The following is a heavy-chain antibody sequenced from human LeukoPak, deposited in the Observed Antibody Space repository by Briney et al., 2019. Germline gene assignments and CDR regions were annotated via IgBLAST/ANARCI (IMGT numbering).Heavy chain of an antibody. J-gene: IGHJ5*02. CDR1: GGSVSSGSYY. V-gene: IGHV4-61*01. Sequence: SETLSLTCTVSGGSVSSGSYYWSWIRQPPGKGLEWIGYIYYSGSTNYNPSLKSRVTISVDTSKNQFSLKLSSVTAADTAVYYCARFGSRSGSYFGWFDPWGQGTLVTVSS. CDR2: IYYSGST. CDR3: ARFGSRSGSYFGWFDP. D-gene: IGHD3-3*01.